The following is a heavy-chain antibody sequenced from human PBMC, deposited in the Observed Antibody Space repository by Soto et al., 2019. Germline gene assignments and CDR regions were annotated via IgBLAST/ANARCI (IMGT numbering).Heavy chain of an antibody. Sequence: SVKCSCKASGGTFSSYAISWVRQAPGQGLEWMGGIIPIFGTANYAQKFQGRVTITADESTSTAYMELRSLRSEDTAVYYCARDGGYYDSSSYPHNWFDPWGQGTLVTVSS. CDR2: IIPIFGTA. CDR3: ARDGGYYDSSSYPHNWFDP. J-gene: IGHJ5*02. D-gene: IGHD3-22*01. CDR1: GGTFSSYA. V-gene: IGHV1-69*13.